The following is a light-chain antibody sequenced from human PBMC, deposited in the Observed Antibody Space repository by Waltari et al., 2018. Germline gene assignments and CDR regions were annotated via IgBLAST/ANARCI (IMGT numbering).Light chain of an antibody. J-gene: IGLJ3*02. CDR3: ASWDDSLNGHWV. CDR1: GDDIGSYDR. Sequence: QSALTQPPSLSGSPGQSVTISCTGTGDDIGSYDRVSWYQQPPGRAPKLLIFEVNRRSSGVPARFSGSKSGNTASLAISGLQSDDEADYFCASWDDSLNGHWVFGGGTKVTVL. CDR2: EVN. V-gene: IGLV2-18*01.